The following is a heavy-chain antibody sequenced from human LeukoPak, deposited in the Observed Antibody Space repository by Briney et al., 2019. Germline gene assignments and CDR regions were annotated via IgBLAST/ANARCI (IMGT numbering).Heavy chain of an antibody. CDR2: IKQDGSEK. J-gene: IGHJ6*04. CDR3: AELGITMIGGV. CDR1: GFTFSSSW. Sequence: GGSLRLSCAASGFTFSSSWMSWVRQASGKGLEWVANIKQDGSEKYYVDSVKGRFTISSDNANNSLYLQMNSLRAEDTAVYYCAELGITMIGGVWGKGTTVTISS. D-gene: IGHD3-10*02. V-gene: IGHV3-7*01.